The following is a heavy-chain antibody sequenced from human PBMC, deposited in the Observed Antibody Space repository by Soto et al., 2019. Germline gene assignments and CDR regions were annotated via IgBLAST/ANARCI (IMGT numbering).Heavy chain of an antibody. CDR2: ISYSAKT. J-gene: IGHJ4*02. CDR3: TRGAGAPWVRFDS. D-gene: IGHD3-22*01. V-gene: IGHV4-38-2*01. Sequence: SETLSLTCGVSCYSITSGFYWGCVRQSPGKGLEWIGSISYSAKTFYNPSLASRLSIAVDASMNQFSLRLTSVTAADTALYYCTRGAGAPWVRFDSWGQGTLVTVSS. CDR1: CYSITSGFY.